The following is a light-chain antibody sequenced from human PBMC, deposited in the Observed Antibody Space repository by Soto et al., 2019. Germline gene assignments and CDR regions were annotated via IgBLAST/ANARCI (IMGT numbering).Light chain of an antibody. J-gene: IGLJ1*01. CDR1: SSDIGGYNA. Sequence: QSVLTQPASVSGSPGQTITISCTGTSSDIGGYNAVSWYQHHPGKAPKLIIYEATHRPSGLSDRFSASKSGNTAPLTISGRQAEDEADYYGNSFRVSHLYVFGAGTKVT. V-gene: IGLV2-14*01. CDR2: EAT. CDR3: NSFRVSHLYV.